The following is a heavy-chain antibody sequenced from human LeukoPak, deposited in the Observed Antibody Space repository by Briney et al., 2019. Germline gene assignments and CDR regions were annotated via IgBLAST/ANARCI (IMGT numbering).Heavy chain of an antibody. CDR1: GFTFGDYA. Sequence: GGSLRLSCTASGFTFGDYAMSWVRQAPGKGLEWVGFIRSKAYGGTTEYAASVKGRFTISRDDSKSIAYLQMNSLKTEDTAVYYCTRVGPAGWFGELFFKQTSYFDYWGQGTLVTVSS. CDR2: IRSKAYGGTT. V-gene: IGHV3-49*04. J-gene: IGHJ4*02. D-gene: IGHD3-10*01. CDR3: TRVGPAGWFGELFFKQTSYFDY.